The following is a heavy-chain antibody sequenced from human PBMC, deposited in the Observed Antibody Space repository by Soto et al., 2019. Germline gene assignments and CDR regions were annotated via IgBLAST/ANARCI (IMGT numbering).Heavy chain of an antibody. V-gene: IGHV3-74*01. Sequence: GGSLRLSCAASGFTFSYYWMHWGRQAPGQGLVWVSRIHSDGSSTTYADSVKGRFTISRDNAKNTLYLQMNSLRAEDTAGYYCARGDRGAFDLWGQGTMVTVSS. CDR1: GFTFSYYW. CDR3: ARGDRGAFDL. CDR2: IHSDGSST. D-gene: IGHD2-21*02. J-gene: IGHJ3*01.